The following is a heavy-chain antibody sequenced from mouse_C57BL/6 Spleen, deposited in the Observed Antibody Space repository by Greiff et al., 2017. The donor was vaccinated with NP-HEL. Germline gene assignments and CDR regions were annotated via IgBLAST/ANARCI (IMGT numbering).Heavy chain of an antibody. Sequence: QVQLKQPGAELVRPGSSVKLSCKASGYTFTSYWMHWVKQRPLQGLEWIGNIDPSDSETHYNQKFKDKATLTVDKSSSTAYMQLSSLTSEDSAVYYCARYYTKGYFDYWGQGTTLTVSS. CDR3: ARYYTKGYFDY. D-gene: IGHD2-5*01. CDR1: GYTFTSYW. J-gene: IGHJ2*01. CDR2: IDPSDSET. V-gene: IGHV1-52*01.